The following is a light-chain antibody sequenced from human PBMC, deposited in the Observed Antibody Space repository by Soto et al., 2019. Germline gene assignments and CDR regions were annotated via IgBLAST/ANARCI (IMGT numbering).Light chain of an antibody. V-gene: IGKV3-11*01. CDR1: PGVGSY. J-gene: IGKJ4*01. CDR3: QQRGNWPLT. Sequence: EIVLTQSPATLSLSPGERATLSCRASPGVGSYLAWYQQRPGQAPRLLIYDTSNRATGVPARFSGSVSGTDFALTISSLEPEDFAVYYCQQRGNWPLTFGGGTKVEIK. CDR2: DTS.